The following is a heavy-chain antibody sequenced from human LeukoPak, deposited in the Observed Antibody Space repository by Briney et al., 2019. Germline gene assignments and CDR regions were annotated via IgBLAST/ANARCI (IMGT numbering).Heavy chain of an antibody. D-gene: IGHD2-15*01. Sequence: GGSLKLSCAASGFTFSGSAMHWVRQASGQGLEWVGRIRSKANGYATAYAASVKGRFTISRDDSKNTAYLQMNSLKTEDTAVYYCTRLGYGYWGQGTLVTVSS. CDR1: GFTFSGSA. CDR3: TRLGYGY. CDR2: IRSKANGYAT. J-gene: IGHJ4*02. V-gene: IGHV3-73*01.